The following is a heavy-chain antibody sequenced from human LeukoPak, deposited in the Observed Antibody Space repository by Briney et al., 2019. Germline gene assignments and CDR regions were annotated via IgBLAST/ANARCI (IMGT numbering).Heavy chain of an antibody. J-gene: IGHJ6*04. CDR2: ISSSGSTI. V-gene: IGHV3-48*04. CDR1: VFTFSSYS. D-gene: IGHD3-10*02. CDR3: AELGITMIGGV. Sequence: GGSLRLSCAASVFTFSSYSANWVRQAPGGGLEWVSYISSSGSTIYYADSVKGRFTISRDNAKNSLYLQMNSLRAEDTAVYYCAELGITMIGGVWGKGTTVTISS.